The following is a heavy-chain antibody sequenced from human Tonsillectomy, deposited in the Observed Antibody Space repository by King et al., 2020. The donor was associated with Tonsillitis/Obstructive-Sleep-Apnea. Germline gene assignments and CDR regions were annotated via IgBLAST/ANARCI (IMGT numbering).Heavy chain of an antibody. Sequence: VQLVESGGGVVQPGRSLRLSCAASGFTFSSYGMHWVRQAPGKGLEGVAVISYDGSNKYYADSVKGRFTISIDNSKNTLYLQMNSLGVEDTAVYYCLRLGELSTPDAGVDYWGQGTLVTVSS. D-gene: IGHD3-16*02. CDR1: GFTFSSYG. V-gene: IGHV3-30*03. CDR3: LRLGELSTPDAGVDY. J-gene: IGHJ4*02. CDR2: ISYDGSNK.